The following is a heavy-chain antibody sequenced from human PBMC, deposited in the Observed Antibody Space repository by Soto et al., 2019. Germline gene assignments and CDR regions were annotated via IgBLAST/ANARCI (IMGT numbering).Heavy chain of an antibody. D-gene: IGHD2-21*02. CDR1: GGTFSSYA. Sequence: GASVKVSCKASGGTFSSYAISWVRQAPGQGLEWMGGIIPIFGTANYAQKFQGRVTITADESTSTAYMELSSLRSEDTAVYYCETGPYVGVVTATIDYWGQGTLVTVSS. CDR2: IIPIFGTA. CDR3: ETGPYVGVVTATIDY. J-gene: IGHJ4*02. V-gene: IGHV1-69*13.